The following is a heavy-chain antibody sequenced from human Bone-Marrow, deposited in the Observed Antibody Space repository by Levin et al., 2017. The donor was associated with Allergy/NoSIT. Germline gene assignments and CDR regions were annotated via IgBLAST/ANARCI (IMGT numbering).Heavy chain of an antibody. V-gene: IGHV1-2*02. CDR2: INPNIAAT. Sequence: EASVKVSCTASGYSFTSYYIHWVRQAPGQGLEWMGWINPNIAATTYAQNFKGRVTMTRDTSITTAYMELSSLTADDTAVYYCARDGRYSSSWYSDFDYWGQGTLVTVSS. CDR3: ARDGRYSSSWYSDFDY. D-gene: IGHD6-13*01. J-gene: IGHJ4*02. CDR1: GYSFTSYY.